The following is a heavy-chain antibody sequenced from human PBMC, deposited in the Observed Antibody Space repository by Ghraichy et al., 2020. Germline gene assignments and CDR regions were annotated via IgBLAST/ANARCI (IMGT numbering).Heavy chain of an antibody. CDR2: FDPEDGQI. CDR1: GYVLSALS. D-gene: IGHD2-2*01. CDR3: TTGAHFSSWSRFEH. Sequence: ASVKVSCRISGYVLSALSIHWLRQAPGKGLEWMGGFDPEDGQIKYAQRFQGRLTMAEDTSTDTAYMDLGSLRSEDTAVYFCTTGAHFSSWSRFEHWGQGTLVTVSS. V-gene: IGHV1-24*01. J-gene: IGHJ4*02.